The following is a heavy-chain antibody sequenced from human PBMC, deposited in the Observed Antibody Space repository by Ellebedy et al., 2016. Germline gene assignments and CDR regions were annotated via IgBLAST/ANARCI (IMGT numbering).Heavy chain of an antibody. Sequence: GESLKISXVASGFTFSTYWMSWVRKAPGKGLEWVANIKPDGGEIYYADSVRGRFTISRDNAKSSLYLQMNSLRDEDTAVYYCVRTVWSGPLDYWGQGILVTVSS. D-gene: IGHD3-3*01. CDR2: IKPDGGEI. V-gene: IGHV3-7*01. J-gene: IGHJ4*02. CDR3: VRTVWSGPLDY. CDR1: GFTFSTYW.